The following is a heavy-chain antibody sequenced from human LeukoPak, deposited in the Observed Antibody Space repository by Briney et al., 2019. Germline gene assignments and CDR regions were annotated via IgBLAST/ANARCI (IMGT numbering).Heavy chain of an antibody. CDR3: AKAIISPSTHFDY. D-gene: IGHD3-10*01. CDR2: IIGSGSIT. V-gene: IGHV3-23*01. CDR1: GFTFSAYA. Sequence: GGSLRLSCAASGFTFSAYAMSWVRQAPGKGLEWVSTIIGSGSITSYADSVKGRFTISRDNSKNTLYLQMNSLRAEDTAVYYCAKAIISPSTHFDYWGQGTLVTVSS. J-gene: IGHJ4*02.